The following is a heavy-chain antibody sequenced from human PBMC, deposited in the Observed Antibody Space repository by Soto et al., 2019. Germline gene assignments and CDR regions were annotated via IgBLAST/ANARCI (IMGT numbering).Heavy chain of an antibody. Sequence: QVQLVQSGAEVKKPGSSVKVSCKASGGSFSSYAISWVRQAPGQGLEWMGGIIPIVGTGNYAQNFQGRVTITAAECTSTAYMELSSLRSEDTAMYYCARDLRAAGRPGMDVWGQGTTVTVSS. CDR1: GGSFSSYA. D-gene: IGHD6-13*01. CDR2: IIPIVGTG. J-gene: IGHJ6*02. V-gene: IGHV1-69*01. CDR3: ARDLRAAGRPGMDV.